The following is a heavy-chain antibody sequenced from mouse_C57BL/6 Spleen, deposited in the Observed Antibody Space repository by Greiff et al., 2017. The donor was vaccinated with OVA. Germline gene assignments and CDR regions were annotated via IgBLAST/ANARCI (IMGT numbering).Heavy chain of an antibody. CDR2: IYPGSGST. D-gene: IGHD1-1*01. J-gene: IGHJ2*01. CDR3: ARNYGSSLYFDY. Sequence: VKLQQPGAELVKPGASVKMSCKASGYTFTSYWITWVKQRPGQGLEWIGDIYPGSGSTNYNEKFKSKATLTVDTSSSTAYMQLSSLTSEDSAVYYCARNYGSSLYFDYWGQGTTLTVSS. V-gene: IGHV1-55*01. CDR1: GYTFTSYW.